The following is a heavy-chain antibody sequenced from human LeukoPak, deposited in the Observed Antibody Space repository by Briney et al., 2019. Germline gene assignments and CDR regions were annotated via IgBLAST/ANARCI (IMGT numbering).Heavy chain of an antibody. V-gene: IGHV4-4*07. D-gene: IGHD2-2*03. Sequence: SETLSLTCTVSGGSISSYYWSWIRQPAGKGLEWIGRIYTSGSTNYSPSLKSRVTMSVDTSKNQFSLKLSSVTAADTAVYYCEREVGGVDIVVVPAAMSFDPWGQGTLVTVSS. CDR2: IYTSGST. CDR1: GGSISSYY. J-gene: IGHJ5*02. CDR3: EREVGGVDIVVVPAAMSFDP.